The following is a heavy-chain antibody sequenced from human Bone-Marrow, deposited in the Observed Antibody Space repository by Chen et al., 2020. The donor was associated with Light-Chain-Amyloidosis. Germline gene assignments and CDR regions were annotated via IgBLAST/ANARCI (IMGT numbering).Heavy chain of an antibody. CDR1: GAPFSNYY. V-gene: IGHV4-34*12. CDR3: AREVPAVKKNYMDV. D-gene: IGHD2-2*01. Sequence: VQLQEWGTGLLKPSEPLSLTCAVYGAPFSNYYWTWVRQAPGKGMEWMGEIIETGSASFNPTLKSRVTISVEMSKNQFALILRSVTAADTAVYHCAREVPAVKKNYMDVWGKGTTVIVSS. J-gene: IGHJ6*03. CDR2: IIETGSA.